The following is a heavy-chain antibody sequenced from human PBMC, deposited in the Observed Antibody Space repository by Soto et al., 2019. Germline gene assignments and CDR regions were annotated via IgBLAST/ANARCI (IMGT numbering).Heavy chain of an antibody. CDR1: GGSISSANW. J-gene: IGHJ4*02. D-gene: IGHD1-26*01. CDR2: IYHTGST. V-gene: IGHV4-4*02. Sequence: SETLSLTCAVSGGSISSANWWNLVRQPPGKGLEWIGEIYHTGSTYYNPSLQSRVTISVDKSRNQFSMRLSSVTAADTAIYYCASQLGATRGPFDFWGQGTLVTVSS. CDR3: ASQLGATRGPFDF.